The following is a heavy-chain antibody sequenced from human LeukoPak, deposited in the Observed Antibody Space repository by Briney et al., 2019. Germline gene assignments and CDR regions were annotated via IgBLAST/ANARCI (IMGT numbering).Heavy chain of an antibody. Sequence: GASVEVSCKASGGTFISYAISWVRQAPGQGLEWMGGIIPIFGTANYAQKFQGRVTITADESTSTAYMELSSLRSEDTAVYYCARDRRYGDYAGNYWGQGTLVTVSS. CDR1: GGTFISYA. D-gene: IGHD4-17*01. J-gene: IGHJ4*02. CDR3: ARDRRYGDYAGNY. V-gene: IGHV1-69*13. CDR2: IIPIFGTA.